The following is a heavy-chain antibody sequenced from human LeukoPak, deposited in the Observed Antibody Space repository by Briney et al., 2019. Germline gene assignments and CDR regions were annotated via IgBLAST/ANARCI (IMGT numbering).Heavy chain of an antibody. V-gene: IGHV1-46*01. D-gene: IGHD6-6*01. J-gene: IGHJ4*02. CDR2: INPSGGST. CDR3: ARTAARRFDY. Sequence: ASVRVSCKASGYTFTSYYMHWVRQAPGQGLEWMGIINPSGGSTSYAQKFQGRVTMTRDTSTSTVYMELSSLRSDDTAVYYCARTAARRFDYWGQGTLVTVSS. CDR1: GYTFTSYY.